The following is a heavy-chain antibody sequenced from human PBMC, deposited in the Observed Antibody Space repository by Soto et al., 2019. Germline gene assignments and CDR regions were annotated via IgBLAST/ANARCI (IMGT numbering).Heavy chain of an antibody. Sequence: QVQLVQSGAEVKKPGASVKVSCKASGYTFTSYDINWVRQATGQGLEWMGWMNPNSGNTGYAQKFRGGVTMTSNTSISTAYMELSSLRSEDTAVYYCARERSSGWYVDYWGQGTLVTVSS. J-gene: IGHJ4*02. CDR3: ARERSSGWYVDY. CDR1: GYTFTSYD. D-gene: IGHD6-19*01. CDR2: MNPNSGNT. V-gene: IGHV1-8*01.